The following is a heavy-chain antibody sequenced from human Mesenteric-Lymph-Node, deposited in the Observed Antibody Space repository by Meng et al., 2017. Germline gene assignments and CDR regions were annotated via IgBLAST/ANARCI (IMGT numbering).Heavy chain of an antibody. Sequence: ASVKVSCKASGYTFTSYGISWVRQAPGQGLEWMGWISAYNGNTNYALKLQGRLTMTTDISTSTVYMELRSLRSDDTALYYCARATQWNYAMDVWGPGTTVTVSS. J-gene: IGHJ6*02. CDR3: ARATQWNYAMDV. CDR1: GYTFTSYG. CDR2: ISAYNGNT. D-gene: IGHD6-19*01. V-gene: IGHV1-18*01.